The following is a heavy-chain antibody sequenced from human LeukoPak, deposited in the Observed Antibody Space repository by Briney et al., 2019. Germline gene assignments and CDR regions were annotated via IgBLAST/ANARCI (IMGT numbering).Heavy chain of an antibody. Sequence: PGGSLRLSCAASGFTFSSYGMHWVRQAPGKGLEWVAFIRYDGSNKYYADSVKGRFTISRDNSKNTLYLQMNSLRAEDTAVYYCAKAPTFSSRNWFDPWGQGTLVTVSS. CDR1: GFTFSSYG. J-gene: IGHJ5*02. CDR3: AKAPTFSSRNWFDP. D-gene: IGHD6-13*01. V-gene: IGHV3-30*02. CDR2: IRYDGSNK.